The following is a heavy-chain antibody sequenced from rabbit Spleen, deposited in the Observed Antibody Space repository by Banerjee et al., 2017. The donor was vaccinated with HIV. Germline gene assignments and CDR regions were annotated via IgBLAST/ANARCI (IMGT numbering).Heavy chain of an antibody. J-gene: IGHJ3*01. Sequence: QSLEESGGDRVKPGASLTLTCTASGFSFSSSYYMCWVRQAPGKGLECIACIYGGSSGSTWYASWVNGRFTISRTSSTVDLKMASLTAADTATYFCARAIVPWLGLTRLDLWGPGTLVTVS. V-gene: IGHV1S40*01. CDR3: ARAIVPWLGLTRLDL. CDR2: IYGGSSGST. CDR1: GFSFSSSYY. D-gene: IGHD4-1*01.